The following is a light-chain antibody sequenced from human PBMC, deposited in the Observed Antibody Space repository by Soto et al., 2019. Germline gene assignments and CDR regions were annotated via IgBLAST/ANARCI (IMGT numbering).Light chain of an antibody. J-gene: IGLJ1*01. CDR1: SSDVGGYNY. CDR2: EVS. V-gene: IGLV2-14*01. Sequence: QSVLTQPASVSGSPGQSITISCTGTSSDVGGYNYVSWYQQHPGKAPKLMIYEVSNRPSGVSNRLSGSKSGNTASLTISGLQADDEADYYCSSYTSSSIDYVFGTGTKLTVL. CDR3: SSYTSSSIDYV.